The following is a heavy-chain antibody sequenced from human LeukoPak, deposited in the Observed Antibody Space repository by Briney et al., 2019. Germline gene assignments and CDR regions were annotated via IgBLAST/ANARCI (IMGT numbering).Heavy chain of an antibody. V-gene: IGHV3-23*01. CDR1: GFTFSSNA. J-gene: IGHJ1*01. Sequence: GGSLRLSCAVSGFTFSSNAMSWVRQAPGKGLEWVSVISGSGGDTFYADSVKGRFTISRDNSKNTLYLQMNSLRAEDTAVYYCAKVAYSSGWYGDYFQYWGQGTLVTVSS. CDR2: ISGSGGDT. CDR3: AKVAYSSGWYGDYFQY. D-gene: IGHD6-19*01.